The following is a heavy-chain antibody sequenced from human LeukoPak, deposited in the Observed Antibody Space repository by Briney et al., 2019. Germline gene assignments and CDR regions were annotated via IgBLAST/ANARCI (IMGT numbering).Heavy chain of an antibody. V-gene: IGHV3-23*01. CDR1: GFTFSSYE. CDR2: ISGSGGST. D-gene: IGHD2-2*01. Sequence: GGSLRLSCAASGFTFSSYEMNWVRQAPGKGLEWVSGISGSGGSTHYADSVKGRFTISRDNSKNTLYLQMNSLRAEDTAVYYCAKDRRGCTSTSCYYRFDYWGQGTLVTVSS. J-gene: IGHJ4*02. CDR3: AKDRRGCTSTSCYYRFDY.